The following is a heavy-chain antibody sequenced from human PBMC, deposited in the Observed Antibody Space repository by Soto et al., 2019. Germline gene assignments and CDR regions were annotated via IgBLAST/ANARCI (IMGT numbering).Heavy chain of an antibody. V-gene: IGHV1-18*01. D-gene: IGHD2-8*01. J-gene: IGHJ6*04. CDR2: ISGYNGDT. CDR3: AKNGQPPYYYYGLDV. CDR1: GYPFTTYG. Sequence: XSVKVSCKASGYPFTTYGISWVRHAPGQGLEWMGWISGYNGDTNYAQKFQGRVTMTIDTSRGTAYMEVRSLTSDDTAVYYCAKNGQPPYYYYGLDVWGKGTKVTVAS.